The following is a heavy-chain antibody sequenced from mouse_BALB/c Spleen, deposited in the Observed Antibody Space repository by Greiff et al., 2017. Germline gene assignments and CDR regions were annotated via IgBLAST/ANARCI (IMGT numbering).Heavy chain of an antibody. D-gene: IGHD1-1*01. CDR3: ARNYGSSRAMDY. Sequence: EVMLVESGGGLVKPGGSLKLSCAASGFTFSSYAMSWVRQSPEKRLEWVAEISSGGSYTYYPDTVTGRFTISRDNAKNTLYLEMSSLRSEDTAMYYCARNYGSSRAMDYWGQGTSVTVSA. V-gene: IGHV5-9-4*01. CDR1: GFTFSSYA. CDR2: ISSGGSYT. J-gene: IGHJ4*01.